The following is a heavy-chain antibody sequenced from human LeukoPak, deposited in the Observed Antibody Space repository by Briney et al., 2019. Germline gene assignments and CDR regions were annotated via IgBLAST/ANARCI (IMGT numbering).Heavy chain of an antibody. V-gene: IGHV4-4*07. Sequence: PSETLSLTCTVSGGSISSYYWSWIRQPAGKGLEWIGRIYTSGSTNYNPSLKSRVTMSVDTSKNQFSLKLSSVTAAVTAVYYCARDSGSYRYYYYMDVWGKGTTVTVSS. D-gene: IGHD1-26*01. CDR1: GGSISSYY. CDR3: ARDSGSYRYYYYMDV. CDR2: IYTSGST. J-gene: IGHJ6*03.